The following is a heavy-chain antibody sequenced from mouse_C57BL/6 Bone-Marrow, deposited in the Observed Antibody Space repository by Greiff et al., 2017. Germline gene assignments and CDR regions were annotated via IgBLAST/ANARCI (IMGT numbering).Heavy chain of an antibody. V-gene: IGHV14-4*01. Sequence: EVKLQQSGAELVRPGASVKLSCTASGFNIKDDYMHWVKQRPEQGLEWIGWIDPENGDTAYASKFQGKATITADTSSNTAYLQLSSLTSEDTAVYYCTPYDRFAYWGQGTLVTVSA. CDR3: TPYDRFAY. J-gene: IGHJ3*01. D-gene: IGHD2-3*01. CDR1: GFNIKDDY. CDR2: IDPENGDT.